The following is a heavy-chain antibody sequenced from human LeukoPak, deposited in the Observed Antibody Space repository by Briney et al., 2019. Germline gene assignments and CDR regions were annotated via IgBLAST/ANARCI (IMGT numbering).Heavy chain of an antibody. CDR2: INHSGST. J-gene: IGHJ4*02. D-gene: IGHD3-22*01. CDR3: ARRSKDSSGYYHFDY. CDR1: GGSFSGYF. V-gene: IGHV4-34*01. Sequence: PSETLSLTCAVYGGSFSGYFWSWIRQPPGKGLEWIGEINHSGSTNHNPSLKSRVTISVGTAKNQFSLKLSSVTAADTAVYYCARRSKDSSGYYHFDYWGQGTLVTVSS.